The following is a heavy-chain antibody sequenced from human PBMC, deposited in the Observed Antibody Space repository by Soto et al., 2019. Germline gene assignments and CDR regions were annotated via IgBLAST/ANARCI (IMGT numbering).Heavy chain of an antibody. CDR2: IYHSGGT. V-gene: IGHV4-30-2*01. CDR1: GGSISSGGYS. Sequence: SETLSLTCAVSGGSISSGGYSWSWIRQPPGKGLEWIGYIYHSGGTYYNPSLESRVTISVDRSKNQFSLKLSSVTAADTAVYYCARGGGNYYYGMDVWGQGTTVTVSS. J-gene: IGHJ6*02. CDR3: ARGGGNYYYGMDV. D-gene: IGHD2-15*01.